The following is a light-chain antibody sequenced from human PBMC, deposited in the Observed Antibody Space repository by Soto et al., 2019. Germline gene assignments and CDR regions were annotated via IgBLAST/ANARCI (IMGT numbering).Light chain of an antibody. J-gene: IGKJ2*01. Sequence: DIHLTQSPSFLSASVGDRVTVTCRASQDISTYLAWFQQKPGKAPQLLVYPASTLQGGVPSRFSCRGSGTEFSLTISSLQPEDFATYYCQQLLTYPYTFGQGTKLDIK. V-gene: IGKV1-9*01. CDR2: PAS. CDR1: QDISTY. CDR3: QQLLTYPYT.